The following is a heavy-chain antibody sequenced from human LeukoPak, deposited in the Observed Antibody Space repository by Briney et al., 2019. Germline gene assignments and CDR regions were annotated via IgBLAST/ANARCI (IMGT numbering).Heavy chain of an antibody. CDR2: ISYDGSNK. CDR1: GFTFSSYA. D-gene: IGHD1-26*01. Sequence: GRSLRLSCAASGFTFSSYAMHWVRQAPGKGLEWVAVISYDGSNKYYADSVKGRFTISRDNSKNTLYLQMNSLRAEDTAVYYCARRGDSGSQTYFDYWGQGTLVTVSS. CDR3: ARRGDSGSQTYFDY. J-gene: IGHJ4*02. V-gene: IGHV3-30-3*01.